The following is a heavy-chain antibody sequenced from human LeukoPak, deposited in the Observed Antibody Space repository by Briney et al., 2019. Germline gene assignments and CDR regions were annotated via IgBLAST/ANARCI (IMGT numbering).Heavy chain of an antibody. J-gene: IGHJ1*01. Sequence: GGSPRLSCAASGFTFSSYSMNWVRQAPGKGLEWVSAISGSGGSTYYADSVKGRFTISRDNSKNTLYLQMNSLRAEDTAVYYCANIYGDYGAGYFQHWGQGTLVTVSS. CDR1: GFTFSSYS. D-gene: IGHD4-17*01. CDR2: ISGSGGST. CDR3: ANIYGDYGAGYFQH. V-gene: IGHV3-23*01.